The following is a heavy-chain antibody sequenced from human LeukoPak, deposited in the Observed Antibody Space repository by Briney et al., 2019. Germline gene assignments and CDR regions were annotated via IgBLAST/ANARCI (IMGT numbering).Heavy chain of an antibody. CDR2: ISSSSSII. Sequence: PGGSLRLSCAASGFTFSSYNINWVRQASGKGLEWVSYISSSSSIIYYADSVTGRFTISRDNAKNSLYLQMNSLRAEDTAVYYCARDLTVPTSMDVWGKGTTVTVSS. J-gene: IGHJ6*04. CDR1: GFTFSSYN. D-gene: IGHD2-2*01. V-gene: IGHV3-48*01. CDR3: ARDLTVPTSMDV.